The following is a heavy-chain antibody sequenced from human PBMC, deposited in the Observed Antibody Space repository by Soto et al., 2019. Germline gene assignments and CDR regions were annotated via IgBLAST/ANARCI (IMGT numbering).Heavy chain of an antibody. CDR3: ARGRGRGGFDY. Sequence: QLQLQESGSGLVKPSQTLSLTCTVSGTFISYGGYSWSWIRQPPGKGLEWIGYIYHSGSTYYNPSLTSRVTLSVDTSKTQSAVKLNSLTAADTAVYCCARGRGRGGFDYGGQGTLVTVSS. CDR1: GTFISYGGYS. V-gene: IGHV4-30-2*01. J-gene: IGHJ4*02. D-gene: IGHD3-16*01. CDR2: IYHSGST.